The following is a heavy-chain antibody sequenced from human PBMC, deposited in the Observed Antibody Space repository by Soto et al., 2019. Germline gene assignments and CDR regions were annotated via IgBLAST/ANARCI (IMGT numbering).Heavy chain of an antibody. D-gene: IGHD3-16*01. J-gene: IGHJ5*02. CDR2: MYYNGNI. Sequence: SETLSLTCNVSGGSISNYYWTWVRQSPEKGLEWIGYMYYNGNINYNPSLKSRVTISIDTSKNQFSLTLKSVTAADTAVYYCASGGNWFDPWGQGTLVTVSS. CDR1: GGSISNYY. CDR3: ASGGNWFDP. V-gene: IGHV4-59*01.